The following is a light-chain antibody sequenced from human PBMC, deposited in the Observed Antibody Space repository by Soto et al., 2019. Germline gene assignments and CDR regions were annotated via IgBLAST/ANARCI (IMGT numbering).Light chain of an antibody. CDR1: PSISSY. J-gene: IGKJ4*01. V-gene: IGKV1-39*01. Sequence: IQVDPSPSPPFSSFGGRDTNTFPANPSISSYLNWYQQKPGKAPKLLIYAASSLQSGVPSRFSGSGSGTDFTLTISSLQPEDFATYYCQQSYSTPPTFGGGTKVDIK. CDR3: QQSYSTPPT. CDR2: AAS.